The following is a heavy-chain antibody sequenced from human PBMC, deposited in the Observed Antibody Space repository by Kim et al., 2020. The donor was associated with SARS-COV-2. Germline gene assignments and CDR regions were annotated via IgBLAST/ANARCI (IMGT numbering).Heavy chain of an antibody. V-gene: IGHV3-66*02. D-gene: IGHD3-9*01. CDR1: GFTVSSNY. CDR3: AREDILTGYYHFGVLG. CDR2: IYSGGST. Sequence: GGSLRLSCAASGFTVSSNYMSWVRQAPGKGLEWVSVIYSGGSTYYADSVKGRFTISRDNSKNTLYLQMNSLRAEDTAVYYCAREDILTGYYHFGVLGWGQGTLVTVSS. J-gene: IGHJ4*02.